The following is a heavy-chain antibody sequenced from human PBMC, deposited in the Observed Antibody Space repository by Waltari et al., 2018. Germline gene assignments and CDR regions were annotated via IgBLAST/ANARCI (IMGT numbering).Heavy chain of an antibody. Sequence: QVQLQESGPGLVKPSETLSLTCTVSGGSISSYYWSWIRQPPGKGLEWIGYIYYSGSTNYTPPLKSRVTISVDTAKNQFSLKLSSVTAADTAVYYCARGVQLERPGAFDIWGQGTMVTVSS. CDR1: GGSISSYY. CDR3: ARGVQLERPGAFDI. CDR2: IYYSGST. J-gene: IGHJ3*02. V-gene: IGHV4-59*08. D-gene: IGHD1-1*01.